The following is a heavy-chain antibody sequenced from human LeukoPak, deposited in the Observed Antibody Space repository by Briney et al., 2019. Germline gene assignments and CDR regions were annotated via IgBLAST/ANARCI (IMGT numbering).Heavy chain of an antibody. V-gene: IGHV3-23*01. D-gene: IGHD3-10*01. Sequence: GGSRRLSCVASGFTSSSYAMNWVRQAPGKGLEWVSGISSGGGSTYYADSVKGRFTVSRDNSKNTLYLQMNSLRAEDTAVYYCAKVLLPLGPGGRYYYYMDVWGKGTTVTVSS. CDR3: AKVLLPLGPGGRYYYYMDV. J-gene: IGHJ6*03. CDR2: ISSGGGST. CDR1: GFTSSSYA.